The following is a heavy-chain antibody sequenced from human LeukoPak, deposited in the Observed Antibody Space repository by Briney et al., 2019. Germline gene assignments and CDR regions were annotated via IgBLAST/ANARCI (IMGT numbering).Heavy chain of an antibody. Sequence: PGGSLRLSCAASGFTFSSYSMNWVRQAPGKGLEWVSYISSSSSTIYYADSVKGRFTISRDNAKNSLYLQMNSLRAEDMAVYYCAREGETDAFDIWGQGTMVTVSS. J-gene: IGHJ3*02. CDR1: GFTFSSYS. CDR3: AREGETDAFDI. CDR2: ISSSSSTI. V-gene: IGHV3-48*01.